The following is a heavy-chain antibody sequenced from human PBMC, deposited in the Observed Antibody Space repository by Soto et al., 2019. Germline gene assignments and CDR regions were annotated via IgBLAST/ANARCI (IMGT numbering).Heavy chain of an antibody. Sequence: QVQLHQWGAGLLKPSETLSLTCAVYGGSFSSYYWSWIRQPPGKGLEWIGEINYSGSTNCNPSLKRRVTMPVDTAKIQFSMEINSVTAADTAIDYGAKGDCSGSTRVLIDSWGQGTRVTVSS. V-gene: IGHV4-34*01. D-gene: IGHD3-10*02. CDR1: GGSFSSYY. CDR3: AKGDCSGSTRVLIDS. J-gene: IGHJ4*02. CDR2: INYSGST.